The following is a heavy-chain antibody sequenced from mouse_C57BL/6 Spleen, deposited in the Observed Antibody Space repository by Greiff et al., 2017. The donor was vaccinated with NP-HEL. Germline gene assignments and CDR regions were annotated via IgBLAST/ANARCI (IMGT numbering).Heavy chain of an antibody. CDR1: GFNIKDDY. Sequence: VQLKESGAELVRPGASVKLSCTASGFNIKDDYMHWVKQRPEQGLEWIGWIDPENGDTEYASKFQGKATITADTSSNTAYLQLSSLTSEDTAVYYCTTGPIYYYGSSYWYFDVWGTGTTVTVSS. V-gene: IGHV14-4*01. J-gene: IGHJ1*03. D-gene: IGHD1-1*01. CDR3: TTGPIYYYGSSYWYFDV. CDR2: IDPENGDT.